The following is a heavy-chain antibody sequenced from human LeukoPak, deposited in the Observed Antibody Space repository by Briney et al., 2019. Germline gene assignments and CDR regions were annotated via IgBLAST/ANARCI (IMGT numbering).Heavy chain of an antibody. CDR1: GFTFSSYA. Sequence: PGGSLRLSCAASGFTFSSYAMNWVRQAPGKGLEWVSAISGSGDTTYYADSVKGRFTISRDNSKNTLYLQMNSLRVEDTAVYHCAKVNTRGDYVPFDSWGQGTLVTVSS. CDR2: ISGSGDTT. J-gene: IGHJ4*02. V-gene: IGHV3-23*01. D-gene: IGHD4-17*01. CDR3: AKVNTRGDYVPFDS.